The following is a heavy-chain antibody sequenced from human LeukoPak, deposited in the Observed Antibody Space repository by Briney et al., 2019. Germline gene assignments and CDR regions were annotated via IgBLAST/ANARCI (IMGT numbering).Heavy chain of an antibody. CDR2: IYPGDSDT. CDR3: ARHTKWLQFDY. V-gene: IGHV5-51*01. J-gene: IGHJ4*02. CDR1: GSSFTSYW. Sequence: GASLQISCKGSGSSFTSYWIGWVRQLPGKGLEWMGIIYPGDSDTRYSPSFQGQVTISADKSISTAYLQWSSLKASDTAMYYCARHTKWLQFDYRGQGTLVTVSS. D-gene: IGHD5-24*01.